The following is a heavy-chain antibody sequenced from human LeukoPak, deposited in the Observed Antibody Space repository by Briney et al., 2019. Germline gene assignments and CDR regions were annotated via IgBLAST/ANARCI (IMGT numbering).Heavy chain of an antibody. CDR3: TRDQEGSDY. CDR1: XXTXSSXS. CDR2: ITRSSGAK. J-gene: IGHJ4*02. V-gene: IGHV3-48*01. Sequence: LRLSCVASXXTXSSXSMNWXRXAPGKGLEWVSYITRSSGAKFYADSVKGRFTISRDNAENLLYLQMNSLRAEDTAVYYCTRDQEGSDYWGQGTLVTVSS.